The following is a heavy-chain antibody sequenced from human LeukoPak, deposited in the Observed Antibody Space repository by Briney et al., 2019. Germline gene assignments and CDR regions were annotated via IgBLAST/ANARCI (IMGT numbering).Heavy chain of an antibody. CDR3: ARHGRIKLLPTPFDY. CDR2: IYYSGST. J-gene: IGHJ4*02. CDR1: GGSISSGDYY. D-gene: IGHD1-26*01. Sequence: SQTLSLTCTVSGGSISSGDYYWSWIRQPPGKGLEWIGYIYYSGSTYYNPSLKSRVTISVDTSKNQFSLKLSSVTAADTAVYYCARHGRIKLLPTPFDYWGQGTLVTVSS. V-gene: IGHV4-30-4*01.